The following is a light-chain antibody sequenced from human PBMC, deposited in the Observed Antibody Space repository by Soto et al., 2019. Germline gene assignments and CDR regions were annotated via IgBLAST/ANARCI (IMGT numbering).Light chain of an antibody. V-gene: IGKV3-20*01. CDR3: QQYATSPHT. J-gene: IGKJ2*01. CDR2: GAS. CDR1: QSVSSSQ. Sequence: EIVLTQSPGTLSLSPGESATLSCRASQSVSSSQVAWYQHKPGQAPRLLIYGASSRATGIPDRFSGVGSETDFTLTISRLEPEDFAVYYCQQYATSPHTFGQGTRLEIK.